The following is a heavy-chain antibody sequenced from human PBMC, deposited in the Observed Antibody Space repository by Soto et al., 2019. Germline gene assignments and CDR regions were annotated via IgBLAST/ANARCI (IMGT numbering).Heavy chain of an antibody. CDR2: ISSGSSTI. J-gene: IGHJ4*02. V-gene: IGHV3-48*01. D-gene: IGHD3-10*01. Sequence: PGGFLRLSCAASGFTFSSYSMNWVRQAPGKGLEWVSYISSGSSTIYYADPVKGRFTISRDNAKNSLYLQMNSLRAEDTAVYYCARANYYGSPGDFDYWGQGTLVTVSS. CDR1: GFTFSSYS. CDR3: ARANYYGSPGDFDY.